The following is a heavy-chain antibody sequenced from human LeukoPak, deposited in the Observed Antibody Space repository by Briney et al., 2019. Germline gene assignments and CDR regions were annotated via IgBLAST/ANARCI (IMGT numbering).Heavy chain of an antibody. CDR1: GYTFTSYG. Sequence: ASVKVSCKASGYTFTSYGISWVRQAPGQGLEWMGWISAYNGNTNYAQKLQGRVTMTTDTSTSTAYIELRSLRSDDTAVYYGAGEEDGYNYDYWGQGTLVTVSS. D-gene: IGHD5-24*01. J-gene: IGHJ4*02. V-gene: IGHV1-18*01. CDR3: AGEEDGYNYDY. CDR2: ISAYNGNT.